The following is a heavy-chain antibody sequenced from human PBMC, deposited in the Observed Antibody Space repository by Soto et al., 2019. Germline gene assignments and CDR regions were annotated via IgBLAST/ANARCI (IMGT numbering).Heavy chain of an antibody. CDR1: GGTFHKYG. V-gene: IGHV1-69*06. CDR2: IIPIFATV. D-gene: IGHD2-2*01. J-gene: IGHJ5*02. Sequence: QVQLVQSGAEVRKPGSSVKVSCKASGGTFHKYGLSWVRQAPGQGLEWMGGIIPIFATVNYAQKFQGRVTITADRSTSTAFMELSSLTSEDKAVDYCASRGYCSSRTGFRGFDPWGQGTRVTVSS. CDR3: ASRGYCSSRTGFRGFDP.